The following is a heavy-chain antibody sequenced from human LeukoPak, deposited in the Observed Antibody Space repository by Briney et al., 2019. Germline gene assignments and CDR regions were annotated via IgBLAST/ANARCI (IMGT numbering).Heavy chain of an antibody. CDR1: GFTFSSYG. J-gene: IGHJ4*02. Sequence: PGGSLRLSCAASGFTFSSYGMHWVRQAPGKGLEWVAVIWYDGSNEYYADSVKGRFTISRGNSKNTLYLQMNSLRAEDTAVYYCARDMGTSYVDYWGQGTLVTVSS. CDR3: ARDMGTSYVDY. D-gene: IGHD2-2*01. V-gene: IGHV3-33*01. CDR2: IWYDGSNE.